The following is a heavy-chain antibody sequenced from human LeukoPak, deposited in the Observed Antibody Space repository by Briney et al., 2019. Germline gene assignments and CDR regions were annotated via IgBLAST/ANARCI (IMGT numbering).Heavy chain of an antibody. CDR2: IYSDDST. Sequence: PGGSLRLSCAASGLTVSSNYMSWVRQAPGKGLEWVSVIYSDDSTYYADSVRGRFTISRDNSKNTLYLQMNSLRAEDTAVYYRARDGRVGATRLNIWGQGTMVTVSS. J-gene: IGHJ3*02. CDR3: ARDGRVGATRLNI. CDR1: GLTVSSNY. V-gene: IGHV3-66*02. D-gene: IGHD1-26*01.